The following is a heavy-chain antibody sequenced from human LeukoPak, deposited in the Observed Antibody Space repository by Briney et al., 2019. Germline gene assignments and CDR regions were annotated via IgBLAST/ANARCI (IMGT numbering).Heavy chain of an antibody. CDR1: GFIFSSYA. V-gene: IGHV3-23*01. Sequence: GGSLRLSCAASGFIFSSYAMSWVRQAPGKGLEWVSAISGTGGSIFYADSVRGRFTISRDNSKSTLYLQMNSLRAEDMAVYYCATPRSSYYYYGMDVWGQGTTVTVPS. CDR3: ATPRSSYYYYGMDV. J-gene: IGHJ6*02. CDR2: ISGTGGSI.